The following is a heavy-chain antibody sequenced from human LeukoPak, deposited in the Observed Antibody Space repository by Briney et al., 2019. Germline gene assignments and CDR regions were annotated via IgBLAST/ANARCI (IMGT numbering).Heavy chain of an antibody. CDR3: AELGITMIGGV. V-gene: IGHV3-48*04. CDR2: ISSSGSTI. CDR1: GFTISSYW. J-gene: IGHJ6*04. D-gene: IGHD3-10*02. Sequence: GGSLRLSCAASGFTISSYWMNWVRQAPGKGLEWDSYISSSGSTIYYADSVKGRFTISRDNAKNSLYLQMNSLRAEDTAVYYFAELGITMIGGVWGKGTTVTISS.